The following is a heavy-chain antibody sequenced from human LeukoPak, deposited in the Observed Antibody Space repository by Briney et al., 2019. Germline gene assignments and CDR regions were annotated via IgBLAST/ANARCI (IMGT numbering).Heavy chain of an antibody. Sequence: GASVKVSCKASGYTFTSYAMHWVRQAPGQRLEWMGWINAGNGNTKYSQKFQGRVTITRDTSASTAYMELSSLRSDDTAVYYCARDPLLHYDSSGYYPWFDPWGQGTLVTVSS. J-gene: IGHJ5*02. V-gene: IGHV1-3*01. D-gene: IGHD3-22*01. CDR1: GYTFTSYA. CDR2: INAGNGNT. CDR3: ARDPLLHYDSSGYYPWFDP.